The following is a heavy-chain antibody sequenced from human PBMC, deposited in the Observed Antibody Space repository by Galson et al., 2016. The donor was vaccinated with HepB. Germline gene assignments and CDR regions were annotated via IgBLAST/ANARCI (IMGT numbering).Heavy chain of an antibody. Sequence: SETLSLTCTVSGGSISSSYWSRIRQPPGKGLEWIGNINYSGKTHYNPSLRSRPTISVDTSKNQLSLILGSVTAADTAVYYCARETNDEYDDWFGPWGRGTQVIVSS. CDR2: INYSGKT. CDR3: ARETNDEYDDWFGP. V-gene: IGHV4-59*01. J-gene: IGHJ5*02. D-gene: IGHD1-1*01. CDR1: GGSISSSY.